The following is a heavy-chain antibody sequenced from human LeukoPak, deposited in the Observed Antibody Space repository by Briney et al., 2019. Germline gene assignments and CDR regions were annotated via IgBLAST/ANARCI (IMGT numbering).Heavy chain of an antibody. J-gene: IGHJ4*02. CDR3: ARDKYGSSWYSDY. D-gene: IGHD6-13*01. CDR1: GFTFSSFW. V-gene: IGHV3-7*01. Sequence: GGSLRLSCAASGFTFSSFWMTWVRQAPGKGLEWVANIKQDGSEKYYVDSVKGRFTISRDNAKNSLDLQMNSLRAEDTAVYYCARDKYGSSWYSDYWGQGTLVTVSS. CDR2: IKQDGSEK.